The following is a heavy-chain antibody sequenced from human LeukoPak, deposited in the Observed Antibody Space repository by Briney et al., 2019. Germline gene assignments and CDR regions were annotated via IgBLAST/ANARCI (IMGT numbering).Heavy chain of an antibody. V-gene: IGHV1-69*13. CDR1: GGTFISYA. J-gene: IGHJ3*02. CDR2: IIPIFGTA. D-gene: IGHD4-23*01. Sequence: SVKVSCKASGGTFISYAISWVRQAPGQGLEWMGGIIPIFGTANYAQKFQGRVTITADESTSTAYMELSSLRSEDTAVYYCARDPDGGNSNAFDIWGQGTMVTVSS. CDR3: ARDPDGGNSNAFDI.